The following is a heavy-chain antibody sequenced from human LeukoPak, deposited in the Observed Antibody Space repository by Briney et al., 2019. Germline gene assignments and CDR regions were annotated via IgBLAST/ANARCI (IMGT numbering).Heavy chain of an antibody. J-gene: IGHJ4*02. CDR2: INSDGRST. Sequence: GGSLRLSCAASGFTFSNYWMHWVRQAPGKGLVWVSRINSDGRSTNYADSVKGRFTISRDNAKSSLYLQMNSLRADDTAVYYCARVAEAAAFDYWGQGTLVTVSS. V-gene: IGHV3-74*01. CDR1: GFTFSNYW. D-gene: IGHD6-13*01. CDR3: ARVAEAAAFDY.